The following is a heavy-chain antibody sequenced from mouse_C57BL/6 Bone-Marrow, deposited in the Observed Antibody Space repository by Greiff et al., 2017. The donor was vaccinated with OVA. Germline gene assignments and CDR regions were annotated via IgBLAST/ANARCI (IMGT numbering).Heavy chain of an antibody. V-gene: IGHV1-15*01. CDR2: IDPETGGT. CDR3: TRRDYYGSGDFDY. Sequence: QVHVKQSGAELVRPGASVTLSCKASGYTFTDYEMHWVKQTPVHGLEWIGAIDPETGGTAYNQKFKGKAILTADKSSSTAYMELRSLTSEDSAVYYCTRRDYYGSGDFDYWGQGTTLTVSS. D-gene: IGHD1-1*01. CDR1: GYTFTDYE. J-gene: IGHJ2*01.